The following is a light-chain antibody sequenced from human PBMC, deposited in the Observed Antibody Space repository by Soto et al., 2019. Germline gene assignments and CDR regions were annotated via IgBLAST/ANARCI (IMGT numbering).Light chain of an antibody. CDR3: SSYTSSSTWV. V-gene: IGLV2-14*03. J-gene: IGLJ3*02. CDR2: DVN. CDR1: SSDVSGYNY. Sequence: QSALTQPASVSGSPGQSITISCTGTSSDVSGYNYVSWYQQHPGKAPKLIIYDVNNRPSGVSNRFSGSKSGNTASLTISGLQAEDEADYYCSSYTSSSTWVFGGGTKLTVL.